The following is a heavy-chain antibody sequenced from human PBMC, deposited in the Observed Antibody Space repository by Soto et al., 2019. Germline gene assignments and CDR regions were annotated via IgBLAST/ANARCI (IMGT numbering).Heavy chain of an antibody. J-gene: IGHJ4*02. CDR3: AKGYYDILTGCIDY. CDR1: GFTFDDYA. V-gene: IGHV3-9*01. D-gene: IGHD3-9*01. CDR2: ISWNSGSI. Sequence: GGSLRLSCVASGFTFDDYAMHWVRQAPGKGLEWVSGISWNSGSIGYADSVKGRFTISRDNAKNSLYLQMNSLRAEDTALYYCAKGYYDILTGCIDYWGQGTLVTVSS.